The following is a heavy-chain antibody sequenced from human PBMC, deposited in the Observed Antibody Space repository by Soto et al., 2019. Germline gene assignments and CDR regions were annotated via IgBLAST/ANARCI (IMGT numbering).Heavy chain of an antibody. CDR1: GFTFTSYA. CDR3: AQDQAFGEYLDS. V-gene: IGHV3-23*01. Sequence: EVQLLESGGGLVQPGGSLRLSCAASGFTFTSYAMSWVRQAPGKGLEWVSAISGTGGSTYHADSVKGRFTISRDNSKNTLYLEMNSLRAEDTAVYYCAQDQAFGEYLDSWGQGTLVTVSS. D-gene: IGHD3-10*01. CDR2: ISGTGGST. J-gene: IGHJ4*02.